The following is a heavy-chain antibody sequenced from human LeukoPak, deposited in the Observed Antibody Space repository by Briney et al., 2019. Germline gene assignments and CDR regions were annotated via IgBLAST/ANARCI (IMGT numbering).Heavy chain of an antibody. J-gene: IGHJ5*02. CDR3: ARQMPPTISGYYFRFDP. Sequence: GESLKISCKGSGYSFSNYWIGWVRQMPGKGLEWMGIIYPGDSDTRYSPSFQGQVTISADKSISTAYLQWSSLKASDTAMYYCARQMPPTISGYYFRFDPWGQGTLVTVSS. CDR1: GYSFSNYW. D-gene: IGHD3-22*01. V-gene: IGHV5-51*01. CDR2: IYPGDSDT.